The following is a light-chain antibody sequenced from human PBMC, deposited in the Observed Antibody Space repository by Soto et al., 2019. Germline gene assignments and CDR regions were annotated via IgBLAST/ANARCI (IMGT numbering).Light chain of an antibody. CDR3: QQYGSSPYT. CDR1: QSVSSSY. Sequence: EIVLTQSPGTLSLSPGERATLSCRASQSVSSSYLAWYQQKPGQAPRLIIYGASSRATGIPDRFSGSGSGTDFTLTISRLEPEDFAVYYCQQYGSSPYTFGGGTKLEIK. V-gene: IGKV3-20*01. CDR2: GAS. J-gene: IGKJ2*01.